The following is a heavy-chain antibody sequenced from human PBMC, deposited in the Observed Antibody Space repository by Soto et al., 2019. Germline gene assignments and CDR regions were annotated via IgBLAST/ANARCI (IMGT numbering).Heavy chain of an antibody. V-gene: IGHV3-23*01. Sequence: EVQLLESGGGLVQPGGSLRLSCAASGFTFSSYAMSWVRQAPGKGXXXXXXIXGSGGSTYYADSVKGRFTISRDNXXXXXXXXXXXXXXXXXXXXXXXXXXXXXXXXXXXXXFDIWGQGTMVTVSS. CDR2: IXGSGGST. J-gene: IGHJ3*02. CDR1: GFTFSSYA. CDR3: XXXXXXXXXXXXXXXFDI.